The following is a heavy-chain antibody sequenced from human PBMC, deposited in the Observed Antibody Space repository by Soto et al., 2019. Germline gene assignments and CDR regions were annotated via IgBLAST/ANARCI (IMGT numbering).Heavy chain of an antibody. V-gene: IGHV4-4*02. CDR3: ARVTPPRWGLLVDPMGAFDI. J-gene: IGHJ3*02. CDR2: IYHSGST. D-gene: IGHD2-8*02. CDR1: GGSISSSNW. Sequence: QVQLQESGPGLVKPSGTLSLTCAVSGGSISSSNWWNWVRQPPVKGLAWIGEIYHSGSTNYNPSLKSPVTISVDKSKNQFSLKLTSVTVADKAVYYCARVTPPRWGLLVDPMGAFDIWGQGTMVTVSS.